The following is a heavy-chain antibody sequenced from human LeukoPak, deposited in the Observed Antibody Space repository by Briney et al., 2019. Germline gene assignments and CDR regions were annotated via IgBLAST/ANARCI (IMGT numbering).Heavy chain of an antibody. J-gene: IGHJ5*02. CDR2: INPNSGGT. Sequence: ASVKVSCKASGYTFTGYYMHWVRQAPGQGLEWMGWINPNSGGTNYAQKFQGRVTMTRDTSISTAYMELSRLRSDDTAVYCCARGRITMVRGVIMGGWFDPWGQGTLVTVSS. V-gene: IGHV1-2*02. CDR1: GYTFTGYY. D-gene: IGHD3-10*01. CDR3: ARGRITMVRGVIMGGWFDP.